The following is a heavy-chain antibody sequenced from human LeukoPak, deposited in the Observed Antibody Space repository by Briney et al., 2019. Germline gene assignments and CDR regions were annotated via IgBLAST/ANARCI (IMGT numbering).Heavy chain of an antibody. J-gene: IGHJ6*03. D-gene: IGHD2-21*01. CDR2: VYYSGST. CDR1: GGSITIGAYS. Sequence: SETLSLTCAVSGGSITIGAYSWSWIRQPPGKGLEWIGYVYYSGSTYYNPSLKSRVTISVDTSKNQFSLKVSSVTAADTAVYYCARGDCSGSICYSPMDVWGTGTTVTVSS. CDR3: ARGDCSGSICYSPMDV. V-gene: IGHV4-30-4*07.